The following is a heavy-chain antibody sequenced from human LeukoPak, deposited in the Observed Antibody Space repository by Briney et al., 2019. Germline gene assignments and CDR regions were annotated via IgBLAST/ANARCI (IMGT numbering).Heavy chain of an antibody. CDR2: INHSGST. J-gene: IGHJ4*02. CDR1: GGSFSGYY. V-gene: IGHV4-34*01. D-gene: IGHD3-9*01. CDR3: ARELRRLRYFDWSTPSFDY. Sequence: PSETLSLTCAVYGGSFSGYYWSWIRQPPGKGLEWIGEINHSGSTNYNPSLKCRVTISVDTSKNQFSLKLSSVTAADTAVYYCARELRRLRYFDWSTPSFDYWGQGTLVTVSS.